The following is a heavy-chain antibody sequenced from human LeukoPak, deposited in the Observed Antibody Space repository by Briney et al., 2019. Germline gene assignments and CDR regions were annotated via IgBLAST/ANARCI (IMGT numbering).Heavy chain of an antibody. CDR1: GGSFSGYY. D-gene: IGHD3-16*02. CDR3: VRERLYYDYVWGSYRQRLAFDY. V-gene: IGHV4-34*01. J-gene: IGHJ4*02. CDR2: INHSGST. Sequence: MASETLSLTCAVYGGSFSGYYWSWIRQPPGKGLEWIGEINHSGSTNYNPSLKSRVTISVDTSKNQFSLKLSSVTAADTAVYYCVRERLYYDYVWGSYRQRLAFDYWGQGTLVTVSS.